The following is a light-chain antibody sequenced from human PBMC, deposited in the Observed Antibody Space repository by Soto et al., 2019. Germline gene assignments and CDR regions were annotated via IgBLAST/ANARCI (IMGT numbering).Light chain of an antibody. V-gene: IGLV2-23*01. CDR2: EGS. Sequence: QSVLTQPASVSESPGQSITISCTGTSSDVGSYNFVSWYQQHPGKAPKLMIYEGSKRPSGVSNRFSGSKSGNTASLTISGLQAEDEADYYCCSYAGSSTYVVFGGGTQLTVL. J-gene: IGLJ2*01. CDR3: CSYAGSSTYVV. CDR1: SSDVGSYNF.